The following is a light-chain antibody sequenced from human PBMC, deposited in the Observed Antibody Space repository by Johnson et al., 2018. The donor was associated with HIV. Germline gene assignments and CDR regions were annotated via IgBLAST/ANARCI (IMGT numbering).Light chain of an antibody. V-gene: IGLV1-51*02. CDR1: SSNIGNNY. CDR2: ENN. CDR3: GTWDSSLRMV. J-gene: IGLJ1*01. Sequence: QSVLTQSPSVSAAPGQKVTISCSGSSSNIGNNYVSWYRQLPGTAPKLLIYENNKRPSGIPDRFSGSKSGTSATLGITGLQTGDEADYYCGTWDSSLRMVFGPGTKVTVL.